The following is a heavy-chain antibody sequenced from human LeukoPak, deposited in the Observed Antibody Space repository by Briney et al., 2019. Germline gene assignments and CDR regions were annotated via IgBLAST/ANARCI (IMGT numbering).Heavy chain of an antibody. D-gene: IGHD4-17*01. V-gene: IGHV3-21*01. J-gene: IGHJ5*02. CDR2: ISSSSSYI. CDR1: GFTFSSYS. Sequence: GGSLRLSCAASGFTFSSYSMNWVRQAPGKGLEWVSSISSSSSYIYYADSVKGRFTISRDNAKNSLYLQMNSLRAEGTAVYYCAREMTPDYGDYAGFDPWGQGTLVTVSS. CDR3: AREMTPDYGDYAGFDP.